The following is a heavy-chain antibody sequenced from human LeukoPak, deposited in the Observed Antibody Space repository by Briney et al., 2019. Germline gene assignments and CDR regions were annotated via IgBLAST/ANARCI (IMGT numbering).Heavy chain of an antibody. CDR3: ARDSQIR. J-gene: IGHJ4*02. V-gene: IGHV1-2*02. CDR1: GYTFTSYD. Sequence: GASVKVSCKASGYTFTSYDINWVRQATGQGLEWMGWINPNSGGTNYAQKFQGRVTMTRDTSISTAYMELSRLRSDDTAVYYCARDSQIRWGQGTLVTVSS. CDR2: INPNSGGT.